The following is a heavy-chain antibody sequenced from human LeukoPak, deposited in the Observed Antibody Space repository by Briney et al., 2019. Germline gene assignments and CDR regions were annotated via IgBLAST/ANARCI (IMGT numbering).Heavy chain of an antibody. CDR3: AITDYLIDY. J-gene: IGHJ4*02. V-gene: IGHV4-59*04. Sequence: PSETLSLTCTVSGGSISSYYWSWIRQPPGKGLEWIGSIYHSGSTYYNPSLKSRVTISVDTSKNQFSLKLSSVTAADTAVYYCAITDYLIDYWGQGTLVTVSS. CDR2: IYHSGST. D-gene: IGHD1-14*01. CDR1: GGSISSYY.